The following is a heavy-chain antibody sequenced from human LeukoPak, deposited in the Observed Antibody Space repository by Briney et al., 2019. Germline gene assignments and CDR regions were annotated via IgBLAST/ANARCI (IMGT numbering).Heavy chain of an antibody. J-gene: IGHJ6*02. D-gene: IGHD2/OR15-2a*01. CDR1: GGSISSYY. CDR3: ASVSANYYYYGMDV. V-gene: IGHV4-59*01. Sequence: SETLSLTCTVSGGSISSYYWSWIRQPPGKGLEWIGYIYYSGSTNYNPSLKSRVTISVDTSKNQFSLKLSSVTAADTAVYYCASVSANYYYYGMDVWGQGTTVTVSS. CDR2: IYYSGST.